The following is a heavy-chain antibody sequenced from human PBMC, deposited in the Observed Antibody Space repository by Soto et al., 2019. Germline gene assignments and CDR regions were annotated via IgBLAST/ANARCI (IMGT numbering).Heavy chain of an antibody. D-gene: IGHD2-15*01. CDR2: IIPIFGTA. J-gene: IGHJ4*02. CDR1: GGTFSSYA. V-gene: IGHV1-69*06. CDR3: ARSEGYCSGGSCSYSY. Sequence: SVKVSCKASGGTFSSYAISWVRQAPGQGLEWMGGIIPIFGTANYAQKFQGRVTITADKSTSTAYMELSSLRSEDTAVYYCARSEGYCSGGSCSYSYWXQGTLVTVSS.